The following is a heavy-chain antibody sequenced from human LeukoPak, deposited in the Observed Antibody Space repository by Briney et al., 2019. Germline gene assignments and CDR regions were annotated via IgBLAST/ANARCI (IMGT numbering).Heavy chain of an antibody. V-gene: IGHV4-59*01. CDR1: GGSISSYY. CDR3: ATGGDTAMVADY. Sequence: PSETLSLTCTVSGGSISSYYWSWIRQPPGKGLEWIGYIYYSGSTNYNPSLKSRVTISVDTSKNPFSLKLNSVTAADTAVYYCATGGDTAMVADYWGQGTLVTVSS. CDR2: IYYSGST. J-gene: IGHJ4*02. D-gene: IGHD5-18*01.